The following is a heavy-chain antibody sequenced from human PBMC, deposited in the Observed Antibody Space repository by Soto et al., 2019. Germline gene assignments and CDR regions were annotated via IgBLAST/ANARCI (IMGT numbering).Heavy chain of an antibody. CDR2: IFSNDEK. J-gene: IGHJ3*01. CDR3: ARIHTDGIKAAALAFDH. CDR1: GFSLSNARMG. V-gene: IGHV2-26*01. D-gene: IGHD6-13*01. Sequence: QVTLKESGPVLVKPTETLTLTCTVSGFSLSNARMGVSWIRQPPGKALEWLAHIFSNDEKSYSTSLKSRLTISKDTSKSQVVLTMTNMDSVDTATYYCARIHTDGIKAAALAFDHLGQGTMVTVSS.